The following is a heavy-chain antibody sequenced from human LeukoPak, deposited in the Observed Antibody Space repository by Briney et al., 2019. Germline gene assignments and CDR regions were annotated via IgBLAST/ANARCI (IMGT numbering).Heavy chain of an antibody. CDR3: ARAPRSLDYDFWSGYNRYYFDY. CDR1: GFTFSSYS. D-gene: IGHD3-3*01. Sequence: GGSLRLSCAASGFTFSSYSMNWVRQAPGKGLEWVSSISSSSSYIYYADSVKGRFTISRDNAKNSLYLQMNSLRAEDTAVYYCARAPRSLDYDFWSGYNRYYFDYWGQGTLVTVSS. V-gene: IGHV3-21*01. CDR2: ISSSSSYI. J-gene: IGHJ4*02.